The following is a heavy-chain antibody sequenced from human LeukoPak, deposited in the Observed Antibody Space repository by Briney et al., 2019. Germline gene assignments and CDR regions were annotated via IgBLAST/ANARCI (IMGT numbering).Heavy chain of an antibody. J-gene: IGHJ3*02. Sequence: GESLKISCKVSGYSFTSYWIMWVRQMPGKGLEWMGIIYPGDSDTRYSPSFQGQVTISADKSISTAYLQWSSLKASDTAMYYCARLNIVGATIFGGNDAFDIWGQGTMVTVSS. CDR3: ARLNIVGATIFGGNDAFDI. V-gene: IGHV5-51*01. CDR2: IYPGDSDT. CDR1: GYSFTSYW. D-gene: IGHD1-26*01.